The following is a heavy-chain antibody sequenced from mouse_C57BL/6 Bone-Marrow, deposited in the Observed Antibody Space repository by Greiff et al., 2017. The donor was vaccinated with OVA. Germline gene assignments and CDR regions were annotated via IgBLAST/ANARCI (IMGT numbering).Heavy chain of an antibody. J-gene: IGHJ4*01. V-gene: IGHV1-15*01. Sequence: QVQLQQSGAELVRPGASVTLSCKASGYTFTDYEMHWVKQTPVHGLEWIGAIDPETGGTAYNQKFKGKAILTADKSSSTAYMELHSLTSEDSAVYYCTRGYSNYYAMDYWGQGTSVTVSS. CDR1: GYTFTDYE. CDR3: TRGYSNYYAMDY. D-gene: IGHD2-5*01. CDR2: IDPETGGT.